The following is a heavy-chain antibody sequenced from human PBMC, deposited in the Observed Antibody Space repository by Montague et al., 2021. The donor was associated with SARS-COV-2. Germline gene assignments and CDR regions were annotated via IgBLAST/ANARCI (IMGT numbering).Heavy chain of an antibody. J-gene: IGHJ6*02. CDR2: ISGSGFGGPYI. Sequence: SLRLSCAASGFNFTNYNINWVRQPPGTGLEWASSISGSGFGGPYIYYSDPVKGRFTISRDNAKHSVYLQMNSLRAEDTALYYCAGESVPSFGVVIFGMDAWGRGTTVTVSS. V-gene: IGHV3-21*01. D-gene: IGHD3-3*01. CDR3: AGESVPSFGVVIFGMDA. CDR1: GFNFTNYN.